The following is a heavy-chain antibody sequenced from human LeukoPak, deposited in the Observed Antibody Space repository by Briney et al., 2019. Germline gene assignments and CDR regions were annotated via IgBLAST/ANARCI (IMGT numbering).Heavy chain of an antibody. CDR3: AKLGAYSSSWYGFFDY. Sequence: GESLKISCKGSGYSFSNYWIGWVRQMPGKGLEWMGIVYPGESETRYSPSVQGQVTISAGKSITTAYLQWSSLKASDTAMYYCAKLGAYSSSWYGFFDYWGQGTLVAVSS. D-gene: IGHD6-13*01. J-gene: IGHJ4*02. CDR2: VYPGESET. CDR1: GYSFSNYW. V-gene: IGHV5-51*01.